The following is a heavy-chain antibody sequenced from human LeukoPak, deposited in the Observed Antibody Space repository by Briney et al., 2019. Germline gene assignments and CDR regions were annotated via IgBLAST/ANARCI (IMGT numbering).Heavy chain of an antibody. Sequence: NTSETLSLTCTVSGGSISSYYWSWIRQPPGKGLEWIGYIYYSGSTNYNPSLKSRVTISVDTSKNQLSLKLSSVTAADTAVYYCARVVTYYDFWSAYEGAFDIWGQGTMVTVSS. CDR1: GGSISSYY. CDR2: IYYSGST. J-gene: IGHJ3*02. D-gene: IGHD3-3*01. V-gene: IGHV4-59*01. CDR3: ARVVTYYDFWSAYEGAFDI.